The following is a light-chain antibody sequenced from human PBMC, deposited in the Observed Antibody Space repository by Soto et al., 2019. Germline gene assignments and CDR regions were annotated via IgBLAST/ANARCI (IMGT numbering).Light chain of an antibody. CDR3: NSYTSRYTFV. CDR2: EVN. CDR1: SSDVGGYNY. Sequence: QSVLTQPASVSGSPGQSITISCTGTSSDVGGYNYVSWYQQHPGKAPKLMIYEVNNRPSEVPNRFSGSKSGNTASLTISGLQPEDEADYYCNSYTSRYTFVLGTGTKVTVL. V-gene: IGLV2-14*01. J-gene: IGLJ1*01.